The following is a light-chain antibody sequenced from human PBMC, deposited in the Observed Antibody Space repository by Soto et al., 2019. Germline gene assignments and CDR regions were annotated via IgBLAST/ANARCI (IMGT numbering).Light chain of an antibody. CDR2: GAS. CDR3: QQYGSLSWT. V-gene: IGKV3-20*01. CDR1: LSVRSNY. J-gene: IGKJ1*01. Sequence: DIELTQSPGTLSLSPGERPTLSCRASLSVRSNYLAWYQQKPVHAPRLVICGASTRATGVPDRFSGSWSGTDFTLTISRLEPEEFAVYHCQQYGSLSWTFGQGTKV.